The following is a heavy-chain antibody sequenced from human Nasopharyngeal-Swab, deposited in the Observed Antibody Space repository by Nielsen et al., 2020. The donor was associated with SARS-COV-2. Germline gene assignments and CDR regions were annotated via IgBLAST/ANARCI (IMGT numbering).Heavy chain of an antibody. Sequence: GESLKISCAASGFTFSSYAMSWVRQAPGKGLEWVSSISGSGGSTYYADSVKGRFTISRDNSKNTLYLQMHSLRAEDTAVYYCARDQAQYYYGSVGFDYWGQGTQVTVSS. CDR3: ARDQAQYYYGSVGFDY. CDR2: ISGSGGST. J-gene: IGHJ4*02. D-gene: IGHD3-10*01. V-gene: IGHV3-23*01. CDR1: GFTFSSYA.